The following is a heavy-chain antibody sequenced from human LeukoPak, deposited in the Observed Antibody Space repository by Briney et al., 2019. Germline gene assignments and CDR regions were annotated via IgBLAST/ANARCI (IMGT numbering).Heavy chain of an antibody. Sequence: SETLSLTCTVSGYSISSGYYWGWIRQPPGKGLERIGSIYHSGSTYYNPSLKSRVTISVDTSKNQFSLKLSSVTAADTAVYYCAGISKGSGTTPWGQGTLVTVSS. CDR2: IYHSGST. CDR3: AGISKGSGTTP. V-gene: IGHV4-38-2*02. D-gene: IGHD1-1*01. CDR1: GYSISSGYY. J-gene: IGHJ4*02.